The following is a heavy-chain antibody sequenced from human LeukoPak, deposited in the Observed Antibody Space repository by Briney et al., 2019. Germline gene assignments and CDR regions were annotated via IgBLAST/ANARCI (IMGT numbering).Heavy chain of an antibody. CDR1: GFTFSSYA. Sequence: GGSLRLSCAASGFTFSSYAMSWVRQAPGKGLEWVSAISGSGGSTYYADSVKGRFTISRDNSKNTLYLQMNSLRAEDTAVYYCADYYDSSGYYSRWGQGTLVTVSS. V-gene: IGHV3-23*01. CDR2: ISGSGGST. D-gene: IGHD3-22*01. J-gene: IGHJ4*02. CDR3: ADYYDSSGYYSR.